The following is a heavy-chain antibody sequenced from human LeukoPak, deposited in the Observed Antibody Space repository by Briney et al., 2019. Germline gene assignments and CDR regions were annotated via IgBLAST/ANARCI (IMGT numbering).Heavy chain of an antibody. J-gene: IGHJ4*02. CDR1: GGSISSYY. V-gene: IGHV4-59*01. CDR2: IYYSGST. Sequence: SETLSLTCTVSGGSISSYYWSWIRQPPGKGLEWIGYIYYSGSTNYNPSLKSRVTISVDTSKNQFSLKLSSVTAADTAVYYCARDALHYYDSSGYYLDYWGRGTLVTVSS. CDR3: ARDALHYYDSSGYYLDY. D-gene: IGHD3-22*01.